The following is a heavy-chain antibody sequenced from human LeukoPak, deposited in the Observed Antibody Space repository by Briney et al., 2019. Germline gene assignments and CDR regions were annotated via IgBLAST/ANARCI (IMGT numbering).Heavy chain of an antibody. J-gene: IGHJ2*01. Sequence: PSETLSLTCTVSGGSISSSSYYWGWIRQPPGKGLEWIGSIYYSGSSYYNPSLKSRGTISVDTPTHQFSLKLSSVTAADTAVYYCARRDYYARYFDLWGRGTLVTVSS. CDR3: ARRDYYARYFDL. V-gene: IGHV4-39*07. CDR2: IYYSGSS. CDR1: GGSISSSSYY. D-gene: IGHD3-10*01.